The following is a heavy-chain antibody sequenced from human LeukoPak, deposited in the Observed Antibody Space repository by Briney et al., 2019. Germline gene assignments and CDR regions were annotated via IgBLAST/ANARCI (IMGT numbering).Heavy chain of an antibody. Sequence: PGGSLRLSCEGSGFIFYSYAMHWVRQAPGRGLEYVSAITSNGNSIYYANSVKGRFTISRDNSKNTLYLQMGSLRPEDMAVYYCTRGPGYDYIWGSYRADYWGQGTLVTVSS. CDR1: GFIFYSYA. CDR2: ITSNGNSI. V-gene: IGHV3-64*01. D-gene: IGHD3-16*02. CDR3: TRGPGYDYIWGSYRADY. J-gene: IGHJ4*02.